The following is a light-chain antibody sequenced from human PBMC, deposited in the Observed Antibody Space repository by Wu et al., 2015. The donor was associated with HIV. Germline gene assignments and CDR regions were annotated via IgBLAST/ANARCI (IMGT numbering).Light chain of an antibody. CDR1: QTINSNY. J-gene: IGKJ4*01. Sequence: EIVLTQSPGTLSLSPGKRATLSCRASQTINSNYLAGYQQRPGQAPRLLIYGASSRATGVPDRFMGSGSGTDFTLTISRLEPEDFALYYCQQYGTSPVTFGGGTKVEIK. CDR3: QQYGTSPVT. CDR2: GAS. V-gene: IGKV3-20*01.